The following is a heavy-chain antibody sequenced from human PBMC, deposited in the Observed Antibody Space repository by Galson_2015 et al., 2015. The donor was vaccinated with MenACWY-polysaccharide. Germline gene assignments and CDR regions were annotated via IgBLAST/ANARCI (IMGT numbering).Heavy chain of an antibody. CDR3: TTVGIAVAGTRGYYFDY. J-gene: IGHJ4*02. D-gene: IGHD6-19*01. Sequence: LRLSCAASGFTFSSYAMSWVRQAPGKGLEWVSTISGSGGSTDYADSVKGRFTISRDNSKDTLYLQMNSLKTEDTAVYYCTTVGIAVAGTRGYYFDYWGQGTLVTVSS. CDR2: ISGSGGST. V-gene: IGHV3-23*01. CDR1: GFTFSSYA.